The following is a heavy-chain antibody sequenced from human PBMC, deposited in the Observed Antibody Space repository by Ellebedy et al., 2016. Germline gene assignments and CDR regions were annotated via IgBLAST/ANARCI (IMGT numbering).Heavy chain of an antibody. CDR3: ARSRFNSRTSPVDY. Sequence: GESLKISXRTSGFTFTSYWMTWVRQAPGKGLEWVANIKQDGSGTYYVDSVKGRFTISRDNAKNSLYLQMNSLRAEDTAVYYCARSRFNSRTSPVDYWGQGTLITVSS. D-gene: IGHD2/OR15-2a*01. J-gene: IGHJ4*02. V-gene: IGHV3-7*01. CDR2: IKQDGSGT. CDR1: GFTFTSYW.